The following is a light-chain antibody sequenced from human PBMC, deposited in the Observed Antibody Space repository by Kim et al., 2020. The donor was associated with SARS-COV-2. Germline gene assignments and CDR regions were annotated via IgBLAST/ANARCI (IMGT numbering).Light chain of an antibody. CDR1: NIGSKR. V-gene: IGLV3-21*04. CDR3: QVWDSSSDHPYV. CDR2: YDS. Sequence: PGKTARITRGGNNIGSKRVHWYQQKPGQAPVLVIYYDSDRPSGIPERFSGSNSGNTATLTISRVEAGDEADYYCQVWDSSSDHPYVFGTGTKVTVL. J-gene: IGLJ1*01.